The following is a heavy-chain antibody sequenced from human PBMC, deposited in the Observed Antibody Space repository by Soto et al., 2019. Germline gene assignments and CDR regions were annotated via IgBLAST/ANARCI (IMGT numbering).Heavy chain of an antibody. CDR3: TTAPNSDYIWDY. D-gene: IGHD3-16*01. CDR1: GFTFSNAW. J-gene: IGHJ4*02. V-gene: IGHV3-15*01. CDR2: IKSKTDGGTT. Sequence: EVQLVESGGGLVKPGGSLRLSCAASGFTFSNAWMSWVRQAPGKGLEWVGRIKSKTDGGTTDYAAPVKGRFTISRDDSKNTLYLQMNSLKTEDTAVYYCTTAPNSDYIWDYWGQGTLVTVSS.